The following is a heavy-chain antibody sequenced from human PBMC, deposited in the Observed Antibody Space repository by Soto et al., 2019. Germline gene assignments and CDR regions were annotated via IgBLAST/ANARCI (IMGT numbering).Heavy chain of an antibody. CDR1: GYTFTSCG. CDR2: ISADNGNT. V-gene: IGHV1-18*01. J-gene: IGHJ4*02. D-gene: IGHD6-19*01. CDR3: ARQFPSIAVFDY. Sequence: GASVKVTCKASGYTFTSCGISWVRQAPGQGLEWMGWISADNGNTKYSQKFQGRVTITRDTSASTAYMELSSLRSEDTAVYYCARQFPSIAVFDYWGQGTLVTVSS.